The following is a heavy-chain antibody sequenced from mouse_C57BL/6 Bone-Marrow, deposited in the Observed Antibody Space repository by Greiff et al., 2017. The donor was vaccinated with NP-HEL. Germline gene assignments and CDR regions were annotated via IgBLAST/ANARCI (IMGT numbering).Heavy chain of an antibody. CDR2: ISNGGGST. Sequence: EVQRVESGGGLVQPGGSLKLSCAASGFTFSDYYMYWVRQTPEKRLEWVAYISNGGGSTYYPDTVKGRFTISRDNAKNTLYLQMSRLKSEDTAMYYCARHPYGSSYWYFDVWGTVTTVTVSS. V-gene: IGHV5-12*01. CDR1: GFTFSDYY. CDR3: ARHPYGSSYWYFDV. J-gene: IGHJ1*03. D-gene: IGHD1-1*01.